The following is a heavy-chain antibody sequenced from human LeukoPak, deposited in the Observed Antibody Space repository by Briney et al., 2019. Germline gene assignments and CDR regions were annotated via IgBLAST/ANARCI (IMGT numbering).Heavy chain of an antibody. CDR1: GFTCSSYG. CDR3: AKDRLEGIAARSPFDY. D-gene: IGHD6-6*01. CDR2: IRYDGSNK. V-gene: IGHV3-30*02. Sequence: GGSLRLSCAASGFTCSSYGMHWVRQAPGKGLEWVAFIRYDGSNKYYADSVKGRFTISRDNSKNTLYLQMNSLRAEDTAVYYCAKDRLEGIAARSPFDYWGQGTLVTVSS. J-gene: IGHJ4*02.